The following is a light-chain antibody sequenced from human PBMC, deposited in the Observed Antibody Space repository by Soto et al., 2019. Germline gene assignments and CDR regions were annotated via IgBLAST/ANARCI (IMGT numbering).Light chain of an antibody. CDR1: QSVSSY. J-gene: IGKJ4*01. V-gene: IGKV3-11*01. Sequence: EIVLTHSPATLSLSPGERATLSWRASQSVSSYLAWYQQKPGQAPRLLIYDASNRATGIPARFSGSGSGTDFTLTISSLEPEDFAVYYCQQRSDPLTFGGGTKVDI. CDR3: QQRSDPLT. CDR2: DAS.